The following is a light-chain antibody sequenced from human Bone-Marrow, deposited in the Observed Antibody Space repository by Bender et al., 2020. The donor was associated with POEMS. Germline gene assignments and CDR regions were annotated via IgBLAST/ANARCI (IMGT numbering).Light chain of an antibody. CDR3: SSYAGIPTFV. CDR1: SNDVGGYNY. J-gene: IGLJ2*01. Sequence: QSALTQPASVSGSPGQSITISCTGTSNDVGGYNYVSWYQQHPGKAPKLIIYEVSDRPSGVSNRFSGTKSGNTASLTISGLQAEDEATYYCSSYAGIPTFVFGGGTKLTVL. V-gene: IGLV2-23*02. CDR2: EVS.